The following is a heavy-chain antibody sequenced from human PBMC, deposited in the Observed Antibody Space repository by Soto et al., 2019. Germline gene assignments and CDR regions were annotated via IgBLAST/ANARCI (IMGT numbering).Heavy chain of an antibody. CDR3: ARLLAYCGGDCYSGLDY. J-gene: IGHJ4*02. CDR1: GGTFSSYA. V-gene: IGHV1-69*13. Sequence: SVKVSCKASGGTFSSYAISWVRQAPGQGLEWMGGIIPIFGTANYAQKFQGRVTITADESTSTAYMELSSLRSEDTAVYCCARLLAYCGGDCYSGLDYWGQGTLVTVSS. D-gene: IGHD2-21*02. CDR2: IIPIFGTA.